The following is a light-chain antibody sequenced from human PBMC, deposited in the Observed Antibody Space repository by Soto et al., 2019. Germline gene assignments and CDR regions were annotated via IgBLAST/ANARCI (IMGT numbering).Light chain of an antibody. CDR3: QSYDSSLRGYGV. CDR2: GDT. V-gene: IGLV1-40*01. Sequence: QSVLTQPPSVSGAPGQRVTISCTGSSSNIGAGDDVHWYRQLPGTAPKLLIYGDTNRPSGVPDRFSGSKSGTSASLAITGLQAEDEADYYCQSYDSSLRGYGVFGGGTKLTVL. CDR1: SSNIGAGDD. J-gene: IGLJ3*02.